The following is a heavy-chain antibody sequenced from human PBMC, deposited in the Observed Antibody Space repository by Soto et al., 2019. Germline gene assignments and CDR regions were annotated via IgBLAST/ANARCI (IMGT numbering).Heavy chain of an antibody. D-gene: IGHD2-15*01. V-gene: IGHV4-30-2*01. Sequence: PSETLSLTCAVSGGSISSGGYSWSWIRQPPGKGLEWIGYIYHSGSTYYNPSLKSRVTISVDRSKNQFSLKLSSVTAADTAVYYCARVVVVAAIGGDHKTFEIWGQGTMVTVSS. J-gene: IGHJ3*02. CDR3: ARVVVVAAIGGDHKTFEI. CDR2: IYHSGST. CDR1: GGSISSGGYS.